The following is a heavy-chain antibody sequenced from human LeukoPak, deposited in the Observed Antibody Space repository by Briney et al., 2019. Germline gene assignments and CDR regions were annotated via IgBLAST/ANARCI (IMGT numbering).Heavy chain of an antibody. CDR1: GGSFSGYY. Sequence: SETMSLTCAVYGGSFSGYYWSWIRQPPGKGLEWIGEINHSGSTNCNPSLKSRVTISVDTSKNQFSLKLSSVTAADTAVYYCARGDIVVVPAAMTHFDYWGQGTLVTVSS. CDR3: ARGDIVVVPAAMTHFDY. V-gene: IGHV4-34*01. J-gene: IGHJ4*02. D-gene: IGHD2-2*01. CDR2: INHSGST.